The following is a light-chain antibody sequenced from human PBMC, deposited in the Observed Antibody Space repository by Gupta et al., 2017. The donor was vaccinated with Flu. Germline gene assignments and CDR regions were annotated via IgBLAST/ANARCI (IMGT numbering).Light chain of an antibody. Sequence: QTVMTTCQGYCLISSYSIWYPQQPGQAPVLLIFSKNNRPSWIPDPFSCSSSGDTASFTISSAQAEDEADYYCYSPDNSGNHRSVFGGGTKLTVL. CDR3: YSPDNSGNHRSV. CDR2: SKN. V-gene: IGLV3-19*01. J-gene: IGLJ2*01. CDR1: CLISSY.